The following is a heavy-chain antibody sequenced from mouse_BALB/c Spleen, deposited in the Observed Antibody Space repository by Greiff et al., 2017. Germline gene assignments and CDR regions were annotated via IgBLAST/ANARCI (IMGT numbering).Heavy chain of an antibody. V-gene: IGHV2-4-1*01. D-gene: IGHD1-1*01. Sequence: VKVVESGPGLVQPSQSLSITCTVSGFSLTSYGVHWVRQSPGKGLEWLGVIWSVGSTDYNAAFISRLSISKDNSKSQVFFKMNSLQADDTAIYYCARITTEYFDYGGQGTTLTVSS. CDR3: ARITTEYFDY. CDR2: IWSVGST. J-gene: IGHJ2*01. CDR1: GFSLTSYG.